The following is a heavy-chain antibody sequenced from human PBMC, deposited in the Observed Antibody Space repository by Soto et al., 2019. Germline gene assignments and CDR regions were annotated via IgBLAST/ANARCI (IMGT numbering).Heavy chain of an antibody. CDR2: ISGSGGST. J-gene: IGHJ4*02. V-gene: IGHV3-23*01. CDR1: GFTFSSYA. Sequence: EVQLLESGGGLVQPGGSLRLCCAASGFTFSSYAMSWVRQAPGKGLEWVSAISGSGGSTYYADSVKGRFTISRDNSKNTLYLQMNSLRAEDTAVYYWAKDWSDSNDHYFDYWGQGTLVTVSS. D-gene: IGHD4-4*01. CDR3: AKDWSDSNDHYFDY.